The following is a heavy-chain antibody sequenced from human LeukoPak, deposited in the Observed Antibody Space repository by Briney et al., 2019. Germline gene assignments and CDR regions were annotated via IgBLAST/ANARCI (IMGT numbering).Heavy chain of an antibody. CDR1: GFLVFSEW. V-gene: IGHV3-7*05. CDR2: IKQDGSEK. Sequence: GGILRPPCAASGFLVFSEWPRRVGLSREPALEWVANIKQDGSEKYYVDSVKGRFTISRDNAKNSLYLQMNSRRGDDTAVYYCAIDGLPFAYWGQGTLVTGSS. J-gene: IGHJ4*02. CDR3: AIDGLPFAY.